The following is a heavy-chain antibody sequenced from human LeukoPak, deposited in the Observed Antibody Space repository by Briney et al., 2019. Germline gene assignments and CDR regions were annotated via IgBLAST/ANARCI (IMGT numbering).Heavy chain of an antibody. CDR2: ISGSGGST. J-gene: IGHJ6*03. D-gene: IGHD5-18*01. V-gene: IGHV3-23*01. CDR1: GYTFSSYA. CDR3: AKGIQLWTYYYYYYMDV. Sequence: PGGSLRLSCAASGYTFSSYAMSWVRQAPGKGLEWVPAISGSGGSTYYADSVKGRFTISRDNSKNTLYLQMNSLRAEDTAVYYCAKGIQLWTYYYYYYMDVWGKGTTVTVSS.